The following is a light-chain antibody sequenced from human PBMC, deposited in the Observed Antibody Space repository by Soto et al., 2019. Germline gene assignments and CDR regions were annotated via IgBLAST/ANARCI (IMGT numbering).Light chain of an antibody. V-gene: IGKV3-20*01. CDR2: GAS. CDR3: QHYGSSPRT. CDR1: QSIISNY. Sequence: IVLTQSPGTLSMSPGERATLSCRASQSIISNYLAWYQQKPGQAPSLLIYGASSRATGIPDRFRGRGSGTDFTLTISRLEAEDFAVYYCQHYGSSPRTFGQGTQVEFK. J-gene: IGKJ1*01.